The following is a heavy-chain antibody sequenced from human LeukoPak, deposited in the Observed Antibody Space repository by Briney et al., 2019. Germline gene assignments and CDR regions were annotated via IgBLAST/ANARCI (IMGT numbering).Heavy chain of an antibody. Sequence: GGSLRLSCTDSGFNFGDYAMGWVRQAPGKGLEWVGFIRNKVYGGTIEYAAAVKGRFTISRDDSKSIVFLQMDSLKTEDTAVYYCLRYYGSGSLSGYWGQGTLVTVSS. CDR1: GFNFGDYA. V-gene: IGHV3-49*04. J-gene: IGHJ4*02. D-gene: IGHD3-10*01. CDR3: LRYYGSGSLSGY. CDR2: IRNKVYGGTI.